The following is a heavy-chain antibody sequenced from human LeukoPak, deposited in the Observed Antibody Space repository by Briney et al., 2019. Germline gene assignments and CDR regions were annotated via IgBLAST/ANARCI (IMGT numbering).Heavy chain of an antibody. V-gene: IGHV4-59*02. Sequence: SETLSLTCTVSGASVNVYYWSWVRQPPGKVLEWIGYINHSGRNNSNPSLKSRVTMSIDTSKHQFSLKLHSVTAADTAVYFCARLSSSWYYFDYWGQGALVTVSS. D-gene: IGHD6-13*01. J-gene: IGHJ4*02. CDR1: GASVNVYY. CDR2: INHSGRN. CDR3: ARLSSSWYYFDY.